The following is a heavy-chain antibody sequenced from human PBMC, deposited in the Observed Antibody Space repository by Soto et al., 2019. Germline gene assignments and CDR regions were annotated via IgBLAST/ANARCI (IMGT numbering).Heavy chain of an antibody. D-gene: IGHD3-9*01. J-gene: IGHJ6*02. CDR2: IYYSGST. V-gene: IGHV4-39*01. CDR3: ARADGTYYDILTGNYYYYGMDV. Sequence: LSLTCTVSGGSISSSSYYWGWIRQPPGKGLEWIGSIYYSGSTYYNPSLKSRVTISVDTSKNQFSLKLSSVTAADTAVYYCARADGTYYDILTGNYYYYGMDVWGQGTTVTVSS. CDR1: GGSISSSSYY.